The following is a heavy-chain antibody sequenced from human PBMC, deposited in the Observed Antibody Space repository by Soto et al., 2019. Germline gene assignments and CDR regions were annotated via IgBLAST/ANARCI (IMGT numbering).Heavy chain of an antibody. CDR1: GGSISSNSYY. CDR2: IYSVGST. CDR3: AGSGHGSSWPFQY. J-gene: IGHJ4*02. Sequence: SETLSLTCTVSGGSISSNSYYWGWIRQPPGKGLEWIGSIYSVGSTYYNPSLKSRVTISVDTSKDQFSLKLTSVTAADTAVYYCAGSGHGSSWPFQYWGQGTLVIVSS. V-gene: IGHV4-39*01. D-gene: IGHD6-13*01.